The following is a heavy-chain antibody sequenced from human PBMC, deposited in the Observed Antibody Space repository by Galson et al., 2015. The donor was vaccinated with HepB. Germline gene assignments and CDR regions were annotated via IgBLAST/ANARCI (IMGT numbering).Heavy chain of an antibody. CDR3: AGDVSGGWPMDY. CDR2: VYNTGRT. CDR1: GGSISSTSFY. V-gene: IGHV4-39*07. J-gene: IGHJ4*02. Sequence: ETLSLTCTVSGGSISSTSFYWGWIRQPPGKGLEWIGSVYNTGRTHYNPSLKSRVTISVDTSKNEFSLKLSPVTAADTAIYYCAGDVSGGWPMDYWGQGTLVTVSS. D-gene: IGHD3-10*01.